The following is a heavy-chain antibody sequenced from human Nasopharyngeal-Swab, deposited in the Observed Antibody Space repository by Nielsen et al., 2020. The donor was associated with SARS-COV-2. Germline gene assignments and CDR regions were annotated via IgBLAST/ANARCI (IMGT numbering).Heavy chain of an antibody. J-gene: IGHJ2*01. CDR3: ARFSNKGNRYWFFDL. CDR1: GFPFSDYS. D-gene: IGHD1-14*01. Sequence: GESLKISCAASGFPFSDYSMNWVRQAPGKGLEWVSYISNGGGFIYYADSVKGRFTISRDNAGTSLSLQMNSLRAEDTAVYYCARFSNKGNRYWFFDLWGRGTLVTVSS. V-gene: IGHV3-21*05. CDR2: ISNGGGFI.